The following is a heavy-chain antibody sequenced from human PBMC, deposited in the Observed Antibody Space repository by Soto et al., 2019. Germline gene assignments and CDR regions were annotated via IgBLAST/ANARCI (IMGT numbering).Heavy chain of an antibody. CDR1: GGSISSGGYS. CDR3: ARDMGIAARPDYYYGMDV. Sequence: SETLSLTCAVSGGSISSGGYSWSWIRQPPGKGLEWIGYIYHSGSTYYNPSLKSRVTISVDRSKNQFSLKLSSVTAADTAVYYCARDMGIAARPDYYYGMDVWGQGTTVTVSS. CDR2: IYHSGST. V-gene: IGHV4-30-2*01. J-gene: IGHJ6*02. D-gene: IGHD6-6*01.